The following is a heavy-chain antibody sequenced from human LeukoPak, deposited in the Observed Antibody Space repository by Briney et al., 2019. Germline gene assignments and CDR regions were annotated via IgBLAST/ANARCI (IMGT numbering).Heavy chain of an antibody. CDR1: GGTFSSYA. D-gene: IGHD4-17*01. CDR3: AREDPGPDGDGGGY. Sequence: ASVKVSCKASGGTFSSYAISWVRQAPGQGLEWMGIINPSGGSTSYAQKFQGRVTMTRDTSTSTVYMELSSLRSEDTAVYYCAREDPGPDGDGGGYWGQGTLVTVSS. J-gene: IGHJ4*02. CDR2: INPSGGST. V-gene: IGHV1-46*01.